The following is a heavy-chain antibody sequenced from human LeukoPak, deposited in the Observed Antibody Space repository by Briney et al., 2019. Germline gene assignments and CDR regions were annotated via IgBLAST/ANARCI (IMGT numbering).Heavy chain of an antibody. CDR1: GFTLSSYW. J-gene: IGHJ3*02. D-gene: IGHD3-10*01. V-gene: IGHV3-7*03. CDR2: INEDGSEK. Sequence: PGGSLRLSCVASGFTLSSYWITWVRQAPGKGLEWVANINEDGSEKYYVDSVKGRFTISRDNAKNSLSLQVNSLRAEDTAVYYCARDFRTRFDAYDIWGQGTMVIVSS. CDR3: ARDFRTRFDAYDI.